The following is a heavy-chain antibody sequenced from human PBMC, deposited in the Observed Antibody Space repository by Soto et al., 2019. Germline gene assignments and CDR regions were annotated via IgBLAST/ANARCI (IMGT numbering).Heavy chain of an antibody. CDR3: ASVKGYHHYYMDV. CDR1: GFTVSSNY. J-gene: IGHJ6*03. CDR2: IYSGGST. V-gene: IGHV3-66*01. Sequence: LRLSCAASGFTVSSNYMSWVRQAPGKGLEWVSVIYSGGSTYYADSVKGRFTISRDNSKNTLYLQMNSLRAEDTAVYYCASVKGYHHYYMDVWGKGTTVTVS.